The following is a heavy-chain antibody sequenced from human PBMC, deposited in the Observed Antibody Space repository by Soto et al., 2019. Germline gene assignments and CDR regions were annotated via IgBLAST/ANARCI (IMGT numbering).Heavy chain of an antibody. D-gene: IGHD3-10*01. Sequence: SGESLKISCKGSGYSFTSYWISWVRQMPGKGLEWMGRIDPSDSYTKYWPSFQGHVTISADKSTSTAYLQWSSLKASDTAMYYCARSWYYYGSGGLDYWGQGTLVTVSS. CDR2: IDPSDSYT. J-gene: IGHJ4*02. V-gene: IGHV5-10-1*01. CDR1: GYSFTSYW. CDR3: ARSWYYYGSGGLDY.